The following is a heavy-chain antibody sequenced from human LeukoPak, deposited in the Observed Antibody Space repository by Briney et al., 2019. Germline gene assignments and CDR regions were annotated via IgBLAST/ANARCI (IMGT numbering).Heavy chain of an antibody. J-gene: IGHJ4*02. CDR3: ARVPSGSYYVYYFDY. Sequence: GGSWGSSVAALGFTFSSFGRPGFGQAPGKGWGGVAFIWYDGSNKYYADSVKGRFTISRDNSKNTLYLQMNSLRAEDTAVYYCARVPSGSYYVYYFDYWGQGTLVTVSS. CDR2: IWYDGSNK. V-gene: IGHV3-33*01. D-gene: IGHD1-26*01. CDR1: GFTFSSFG.